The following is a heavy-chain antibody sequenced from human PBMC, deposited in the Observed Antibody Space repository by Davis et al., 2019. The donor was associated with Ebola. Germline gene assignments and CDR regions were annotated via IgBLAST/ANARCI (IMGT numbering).Heavy chain of an antibody. V-gene: IGHV3-21*01. J-gene: IGHJ4*02. CDR2: ISSSSSYI. CDR3: AREADYYDSSGYSHYFDY. CDR1: GFTFSGYT. D-gene: IGHD3-22*01. Sequence: GESLKISCAASGFTFSGYTMNWVRQAPGKGLEWVSSISSSSSYIYYADSVKGRFTISRDNAKNSLYLQMNSLRAEDTAVYYCAREADYYDSSGYSHYFDYWGQGILVTVSS.